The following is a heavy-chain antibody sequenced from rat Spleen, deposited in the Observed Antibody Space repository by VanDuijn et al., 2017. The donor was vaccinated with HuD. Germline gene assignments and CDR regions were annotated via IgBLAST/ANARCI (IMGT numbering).Heavy chain of an antibody. CDR2: ISHSGST. J-gene: IGHJ2*01. Sequence: EMQLQESGPGLVKPSQSPSFTCYVTGSSFTSSYRWNWIRKFPGNKMELIGHISHSGSTSYNPSLKSRISITRDTSKNQFFLQLNSVTTEDTATYYCARSALMSTTDPSDYWGQGVMVTVSS. CDR1: GSSFTSSY. V-gene: IGHV3-1*01. D-gene: IGHD1-6*01. CDR3: ARSALMSTTDPSDY.